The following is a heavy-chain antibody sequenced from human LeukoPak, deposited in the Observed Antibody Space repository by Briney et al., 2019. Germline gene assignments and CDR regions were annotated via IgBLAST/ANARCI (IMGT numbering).Heavy chain of an antibody. J-gene: IGHJ4*02. D-gene: IGHD3-22*01. CDR2: IYYSGST. CDR1: GGSISSYY. V-gene: IGHV4-59*05. CDR3: ASRAYYYDSSGYGPFDY. Sequence: PSETLSLTCTVSGGSISSYYWSWIRQPPGKGLEWIGSIYYSGSTYYNPSLKSRVTISVDTSKNQFSLKLSSVTAADTAVYYCASRAYYYDSSGYGPFDYWGQGTLVTVSS.